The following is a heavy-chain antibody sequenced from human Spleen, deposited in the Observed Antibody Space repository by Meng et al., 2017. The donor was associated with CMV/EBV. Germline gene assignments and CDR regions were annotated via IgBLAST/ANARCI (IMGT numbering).Heavy chain of an antibody. CDR2: IYSGGSST. Sequence: GESLKISCAASGFKVSDNYMSWVRQAPEKGLEWVSVIYSGGSSTYYADSVKGRFTISRDNSKNTLYLQMNSLRAEDTAVYYCAKESSGWQLIDYWGQGTLVTVSS. V-gene: IGHV3-23*03. CDR1: GFKVSDNY. CDR3: AKESSGWQLIDY. J-gene: IGHJ4*02. D-gene: IGHD6-19*01.